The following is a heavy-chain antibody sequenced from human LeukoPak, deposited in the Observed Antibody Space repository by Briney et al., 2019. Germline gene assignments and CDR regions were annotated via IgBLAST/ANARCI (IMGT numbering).Heavy chain of an antibody. CDR3: ARNGHYSLDY. CDR1: GGSFSGDY. J-gene: IGHJ4*02. V-gene: IGHV4-34*01. CDR2: INHSGST. Sequence: SETLSLTCAVYGGSFSGDYWSWIRQAPGKGLEWIGEINHSGSTNYNPSLKSRVTISVDKSKNQFTLELTSVTAADTAVYYCARNGHYSLDYWGQGSLVTVSS. D-gene: IGHD2-21*01.